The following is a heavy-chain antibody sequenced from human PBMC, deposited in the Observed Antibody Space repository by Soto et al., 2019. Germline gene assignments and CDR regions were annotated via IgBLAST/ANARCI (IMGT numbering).Heavy chain of an antibody. CDR2: IIPIFGTA. CDR1: GGTFSSYA. V-gene: IGHV1-69*01. Sequence: QVQLVQSGAEVKKPGSSVKVSCKASGGTFSSYAFSWVRQAPGQGLEWMGGIIPIFGTANYAQKFQGRVTITADESTSTAYMELSSLRSEDTAVYYCARAPYHYYDSSGLFDYWGQGTLVTVSS. D-gene: IGHD3-22*01. CDR3: ARAPYHYYDSSGLFDY. J-gene: IGHJ4*02.